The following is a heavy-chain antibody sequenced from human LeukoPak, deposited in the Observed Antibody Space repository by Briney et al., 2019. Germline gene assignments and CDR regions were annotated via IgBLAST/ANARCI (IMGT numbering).Heavy chain of an antibody. D-gene: IGHD2-8*01. CDR1: GFTFSNYA. CDR2: ISSSSSYI. V-gene: IGHV3-21*01. J-gene: IGHJ4*02. CDR3: ARGAPKWSDY. Sequence: PGGSLRLSCAASGFTFSNYAMSWVRQAPGKGLEWVSSISSSSSYIYYADSVKGRFTISRDNAKNSLYLQMNSLRAEDTAVYYCARGAPKWSDYWGQGTLVTVSS.